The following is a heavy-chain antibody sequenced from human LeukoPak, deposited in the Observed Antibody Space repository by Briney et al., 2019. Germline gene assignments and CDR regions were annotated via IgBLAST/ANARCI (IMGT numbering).Heavy chain of an antibody. Sequence: GGSLRLSGAASGLTCSRHSMNWVRQAPGKGLEWVSSSSTSSSYIYYEDSVKGRFTISRDNAKNSLYLQTNSLRAEDTAVYYCARDPENVSGSHSHFDLWGRGTLVTVSS. CDR2: SSTSSSYI. V-gene: IGHV3-21*01. J-gene: IGHJ2*01. CDR1: GLTCSRHS. D-gene: IGHD1-26*01. CDR3: ARDPENVSGSHSHFDL.